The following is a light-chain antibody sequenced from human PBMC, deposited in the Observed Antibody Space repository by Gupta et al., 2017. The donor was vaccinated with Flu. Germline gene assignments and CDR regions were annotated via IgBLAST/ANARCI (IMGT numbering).Light chain of an antibody. J-gene: IGLJ2*01. V-gene: IGLV2-14*01. CDR3: SSYTTGGTLS. CDR1: SSDVGGYHY. Sequence: QSALTQPASVSGSPGQSITLSCTGTSSDVGGYHYVSWYQQHPGRPPKLIIYEVTNRPPGVSNRFSGSKSGNTASLHISGLQAEDEADYYCSSYTTGGTLSFGGGTKLTVL. CDR2: EVT.